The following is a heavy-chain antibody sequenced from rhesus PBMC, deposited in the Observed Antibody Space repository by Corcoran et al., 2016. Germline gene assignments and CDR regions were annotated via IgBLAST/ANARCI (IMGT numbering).Heavy chain of an antibody. CDR2: IYGSTGRT. V-gene: IGHV4-160*01. CDR3: ARRRGLLHFFDY. D-gene: IGHD3-28*01. J-gene: IGHJ4*01. CDR1: GGSFSSSW. Sequence: QVQLQESGPGLVKPSETLSLTCAVSGGSFSSSWWGWIRQPPRKGLEWIGSIYGSTGRTEYHPPLKSQATISRNTSKNQFSLKLSSVTAADTAVYYCARRRGLLHFFDYWGQGVLVTVSS.